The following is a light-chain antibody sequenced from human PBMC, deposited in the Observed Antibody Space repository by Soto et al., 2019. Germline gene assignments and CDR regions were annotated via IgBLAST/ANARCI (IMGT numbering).Light chain of an antibody. CDR3: AAWDDSLSGSYV. CDR2: SNN. V-gene: IGLV1-47*02. CDR1: SSNIGSNY. J-gene: IGLJ1*01. Sequence: QSVLTQPPSASGTPGQRVTISCSGSSSNIGSNYVYWYQQLPGTAPKLLIYSNNQRPSGVPDRFSGSKSDTSASLAISGLRSEDEADYYCAAWDDSLSGSYVFGTGTKVTVL.